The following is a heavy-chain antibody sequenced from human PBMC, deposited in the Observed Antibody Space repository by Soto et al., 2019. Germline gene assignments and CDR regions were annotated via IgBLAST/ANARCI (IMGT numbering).Heavy chain of an antibody. V-gene: IGHV4-30-4*01. Sequence: PSETLSLTCTVSGAFINSGDYHWSWVRQPPGKGLEWIGYIYYTGGTYYTPSLESRVTISVDTSKNQFSLKMSSVTAADTAVYFCASHLCSGGTCYLGTFDFWGQGALVTVSS. J-gene: IGHJ4*02. CDR2: IYYTGGT. CDR3: ASHLCSGGTCYLGTFDF. D-gene: IGHD2-15*01. CDR1: GAFINSGDYH.